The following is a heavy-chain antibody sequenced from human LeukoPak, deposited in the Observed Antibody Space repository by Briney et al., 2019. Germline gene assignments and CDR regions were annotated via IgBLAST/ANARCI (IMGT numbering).Heavy chain of an antibody. V-gene: IGHV3-48*03. CDR1: GFTFRSYE. D-gene: IGHD1-26*01. CDR3: ARDQASGSYYKDYFDY. Sequence: PGGSLRLSCAASGFTFRSYEMNWVRQAPGKGLEWVSYISSSGSTIVYADSVKGRFTISRDNSKNTLYLQMNSLRAEDTAVYYCARDQASGSYYKDYFDYWGQGTLVTVSS. J-gene: IGHJ4*02. CDR2: ISSSGSTI.